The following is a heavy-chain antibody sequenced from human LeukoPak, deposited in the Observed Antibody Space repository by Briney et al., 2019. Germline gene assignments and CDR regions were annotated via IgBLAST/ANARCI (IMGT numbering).Heavy chain of an antibody. CDR3: AREGWDGYSGYDSYFDY. CDR1: GFTFSSYW. Sequence: GGSLRLSCAASGFTFSSYWMHWVRQAPGKGLVWVSRINSDGSSTSYADSVKGRFTISRDNAKNTLYLQMNSLRAEDTAVYYCAREGWDGYSGYDSYFDYWGQGTLVTVSP. D-gene: IGHD5-12*01. J-gene: IGHJ4*02. V-gene: IGHV3-74*01. CDR2: INSDGSST.